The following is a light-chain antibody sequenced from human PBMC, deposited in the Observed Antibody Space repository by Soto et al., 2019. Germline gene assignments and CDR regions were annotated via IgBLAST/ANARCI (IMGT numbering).Light chain of an antibody. Sequence: EIVMTQSPATLSVSPGEGATLSCRASQSVRSDLAWSQHKPGLAPRILIYGVSTRATGIQVRFSGSGSVTEFTLSISSPQSEDSAMYYCQHYNYLPLSFGGGTNVDI. J-gene: IGKJ4*01. CDR3: QHYNYLPLS. CDR2: GVS. CDR1: QSVRSD. V-gene: IGKV3-15*01.